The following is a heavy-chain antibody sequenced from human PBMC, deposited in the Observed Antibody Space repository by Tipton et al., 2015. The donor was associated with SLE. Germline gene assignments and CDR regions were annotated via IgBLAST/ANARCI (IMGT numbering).Heavy chain of an antibody. Sequence: LRLSCAASGFTFSSYSMNWVRQAPGKGLEWIGYIYTSGSTNYNPSLKSRVTISVDTSKNQFSLKLSSVTAADTAVYYCARGRGGKGRLGYWGQGTPVTVSS. J-gene: IGHJ4*02. D-gene: IGHD4-23*01. CDR1: GFTFSSYS. V-gene: IGHV4-4*09. CDR3: ARGRGGKGRLGY. CDR2: IYTSGST.